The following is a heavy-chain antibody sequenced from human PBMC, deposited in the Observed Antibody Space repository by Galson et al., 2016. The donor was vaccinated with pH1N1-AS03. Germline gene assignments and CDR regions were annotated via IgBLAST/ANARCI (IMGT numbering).Heavy chain of an antibody. V-gene: IGHV1-69*13. J-gene: IGHJ4*02. CDR2: IHPIFGTP. Sequence: SVKVSCKASGGTFGNYAISWMRQAPGQGLEWMGGIHPIFGTPSYAQKFQGRLTVTVDDSTSAAYMELSSLTSEDTAIYYCARNRHYDSSGRYFYESEHWGQGTLVIVSS. CDR3: ARNRHYDSSGRYFYESEH. D-gene: IGHD3-22*01. CDR1: GGTFGNYA.